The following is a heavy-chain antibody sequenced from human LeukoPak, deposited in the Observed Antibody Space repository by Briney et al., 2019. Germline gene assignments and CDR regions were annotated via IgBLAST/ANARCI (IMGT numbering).Heavy chain of an antibody. J-gene: IGHJ4*02. CDR3: AKDTHYGSGSYYDY. D-gene: IGHD3-10*01. CDR2: ISSSSKYI. CDR1: EFTFSSYN. V-gene: IGHV3-21*04. Sequence: PGGSLRLSCAASEFTFSSYNMNWVRQAPGKGLEWVSSISSSSKYIYYADSVKGRFTISRDNAKNSLYLQMNSLRAEDTALYYCAKDTHYGSGSYYDYWGQGTLVTVSS.